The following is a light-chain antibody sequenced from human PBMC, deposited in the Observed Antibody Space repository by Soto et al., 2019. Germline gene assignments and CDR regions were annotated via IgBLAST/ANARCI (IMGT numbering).Light chain of an antibody. CDR3: QQSYITPAG. CDR1: QDISDN. CDR2: DAS. V-gene: IGKV1-39*01. Sequence: DIQMTQSPSSLSASVGDRVTITCQASQDISDNLNWYQQKQGKAPKVLIYDASNLEAGVPSRFSGSGSGTDFTLTISSLQPEDFATYFCQQSYITPAGFGGGTKVDIK. J-gene: IGKJ4*01.